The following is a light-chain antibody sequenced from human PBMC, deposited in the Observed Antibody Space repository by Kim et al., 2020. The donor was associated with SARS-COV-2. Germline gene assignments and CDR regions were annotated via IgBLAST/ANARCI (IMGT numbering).Light chain of an antibody. CDR1: QRINTN. CDR3: KQYDLWPRT. V-gene: IGKV3-15*01. Sequence: EIVMTQSPAALSVSPGEGVTLSCRASQRINTNLAWYHQKPDQAPRLVIYGASTRATGIPARLSGSGSGTEFTLTISSLQPEDSAVYYCKQYDLWPRTFGVGTKVDIK. CDR2: GAS. J-gene: IGKJ4*02.